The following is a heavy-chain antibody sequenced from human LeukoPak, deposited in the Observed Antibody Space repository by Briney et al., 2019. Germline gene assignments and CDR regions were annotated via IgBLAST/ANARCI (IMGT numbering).Heavy chain of an antibody. CDR2: ISTTSGNI. V-gene: IGHV3-21*01. J-gene: IGHJ6*03. D-gene: IGHD6-13*01. CDR3: ARDRVAAADPSGYYYYYMDV. CDR1: GFTFSSYS. Sequence: PGGSLRLSCAASGFTFSSYSMNWVRQAPGKGLEWVAAISTTSGNIYYADSVKGRFTISRDNAKNSLYLQMNSLRAEDTAVYYCARDRVAAADPSGYYYYYMDVWGKGTTVTVSS.